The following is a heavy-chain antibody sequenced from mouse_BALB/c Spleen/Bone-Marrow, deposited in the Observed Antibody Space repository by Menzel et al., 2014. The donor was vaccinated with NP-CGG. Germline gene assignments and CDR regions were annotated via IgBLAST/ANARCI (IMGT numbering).Heavy chain of an antibody. V-gene: IGHV1S81*02. CDR3: ARDDGYDAGFAWFVY. CDR1: GYTFTTYW. D-gene: IGHD2-2*01. J-gene: IGHJ3*01. CDR2: INPSNGRT. Sequence: QVQLQQPGAELVKPGASVKLSCRASGYTFTTYWMHWVKQRPGQGLEWIGEINPSNGRTNYNGKFKSKATLTVGKSSSTAYMQLSSLTSEDSAVYYCARDDGYDAGFAWFVYWGQGTLVTVSA.